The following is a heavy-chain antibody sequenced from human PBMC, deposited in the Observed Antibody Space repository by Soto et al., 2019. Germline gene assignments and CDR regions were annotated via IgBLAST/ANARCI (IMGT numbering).Heavy chain of an antibody. Sequence: SETLSLTCAVSGGSISSGGYSWSWIRQPPGKGLEWIGYIYHSGSTYYNPSLKSRVTISVDRSKNQFSLKLSSVTAADTAVYYCARQVVPSRGGYFDYWGQGTLVTVSS. V-gene: IGHV4-30-2*01. CDR2: IYHSGST. CDR3: ARQVVPSRGGYFDY. J-gene: IGHJ4*02. D-gene: IGHD2-21*01. CDR1: GGSISSGGYS.